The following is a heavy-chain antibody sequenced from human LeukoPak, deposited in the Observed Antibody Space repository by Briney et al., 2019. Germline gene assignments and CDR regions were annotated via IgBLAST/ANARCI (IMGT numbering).Heavy chain of an antibody. CDR2: ISDSGENN. J-gene: IGHJ5*02. Sequence: GGSLRLSCAASGFSFSTYPISWVRQAPGGGLHWVSAISDSGENNQYADSVKGRFTISRDNSKNTLYLQMNNLRAEDTAVYYCAGWYDSNGYAWGQGTLVTVSS. CDR1: GFSFSTYP. D-gene: IGHD3-22*01. CDR3: AGWYDSNGYA. V-gene: IGHV3-23*01.